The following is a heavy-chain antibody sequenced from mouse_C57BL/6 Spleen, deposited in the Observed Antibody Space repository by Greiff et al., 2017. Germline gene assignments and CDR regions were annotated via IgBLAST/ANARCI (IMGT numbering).Heavy chain of an antibody. CDR3: ARHEDERDGGYYVHFDY. Sequence: VQLQQSGAELVKPGASVKLSCKASGYTFTEYTIHWAKQRSGQGLEWIGWFYPGSGSIKYNEKFKDKATLTADKSSSTVYMELSRLTSEDSAVYFCARHEDERDGGYYVHFDYWGQGTTLTVSS. V-gene: IGHV1-62-2*01. D-gene: IGHD2-3*01. CDR2: FYPGSGSI. J-gene: IGHJ2*01. CDR1: GYTFTEYT.